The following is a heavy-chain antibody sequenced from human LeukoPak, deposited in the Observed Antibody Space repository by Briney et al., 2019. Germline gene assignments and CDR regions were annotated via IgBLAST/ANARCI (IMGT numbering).Heavy chain of an antibody. CDR2: ISYDGSNK. CDR3: ARPGIAAAGTLSYYYGMDV. V-gene: IGHV3-30*04. D-gene: IGHD6-13*01. Sequence: PGRSLRLSCAASGFTFSSYAMHWVRQAPGKGLEWVAVISYDGSNKYYAGSVKGRFTISRDNSKNTLYLQMNSLRAEDTAVYYCARPGIAAAGTLSYYYGMDVWGQGTTVTVSS. CDR1: GFTFSSYA. J-gene: IGHJ6*02.